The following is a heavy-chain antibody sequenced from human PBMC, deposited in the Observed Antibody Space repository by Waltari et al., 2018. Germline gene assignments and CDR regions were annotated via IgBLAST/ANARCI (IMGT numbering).Heavy chain of an antibody. Sequence: VQLVQSGAEVKNPGASVQVSCQASCSPFSDFSFPCLRHAPGQGLEWMGWINPKRGRKKEAQKCKGRGKMTRETAIKRVDMERRSMRSDETAGYYGVRDMCFWSGYCSAWAFPMDVWGKGTTVIVSS. CDR2: INPKRGRK. V-gene: IGHV1-2*02. CDR1: CSPFSDFS. J-gene: IGHJ6*03. D-gene: IGHD3-3*01. CDR3: VRDMCFWSGYCSAWAFPMDV.